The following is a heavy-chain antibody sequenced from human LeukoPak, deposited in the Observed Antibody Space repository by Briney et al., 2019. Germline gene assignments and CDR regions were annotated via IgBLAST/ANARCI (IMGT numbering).Heavy chain of an antibody. D-gene: IGHD3-3*01. CDR3: TSNDFWSTY. CDR1: GFTFSGSS. V-gene: IGHV3-73*01. Sequence: GGSLRLSCAASGFTFSGSSLQWVRQASGKGLEWLGRIRGKPNSYATAYAASVKSRFAISRDDSKNTAYLQMNSLKTEDTAVYYCTSNDFWSTYWGQGTLVTVSS. J-gene: IGHJ4*02. CDR2: IRGKPNSYAT.